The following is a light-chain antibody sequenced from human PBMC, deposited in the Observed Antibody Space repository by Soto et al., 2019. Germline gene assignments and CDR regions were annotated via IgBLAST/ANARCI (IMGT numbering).Light chain of an antibody. CDR3: NAYAGSSAPYV. V-gene: IGLV2-14*01. CDR1: SSDVGGYNY. J-gene: IGLJ1*01. CDR2: DVS. Sequence: QSALTQPASVSGSPGQSITISCTGTSSDVGGYNYVSWYQQHPGKAPKLMIYDVSNRPSGVSDRFSGSKSGNTASLTISGLHAEDEADYYCNAYAGSSAPYVFGTGTKLTVL.